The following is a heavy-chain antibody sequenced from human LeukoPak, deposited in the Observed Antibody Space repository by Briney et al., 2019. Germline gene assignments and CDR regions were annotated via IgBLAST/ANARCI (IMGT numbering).Heavy chain of an antibody. D-gene: IGHD1-26*01. CDR3: AKDIGSYGPTDY. J-gene: IGHJ4*02. Sequence: PGGSLRLSCAGSGFTFSNAWMNWVRQAPGKGLEWVSAISGSGGSTYYADSVKGRFTISRDNSKNTLYLQMNSLRAEDTAVYYCAKDIGSYGPTDYWGQGTLVTVSS. CDR2: ISGSGGST. CDR1: GFTFSNAW. V-gene: IGHV3-23*01.